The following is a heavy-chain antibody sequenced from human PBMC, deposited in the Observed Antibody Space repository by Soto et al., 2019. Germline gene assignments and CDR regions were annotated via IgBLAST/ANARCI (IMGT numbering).Heavy chain of an antibody. D-gene: IGHD5-18*01. CDR3: ARAGDTAMAGRAFDI. CDR1: GDSVSSNSAA. J-gene: IGHJ3*02. Sequence: SQTLSLTCVISGDSVSSNSAAWNWIRQSPSRGLEWLGRTYYRFKWYNDYAVSVKSRITINPDTSKNQFSLQLNSVTPEDTAVYYCARAGDTAMAGRAFDIWGQGTMVTVSS. V-gene: IGHV6-1*01. CDR2: TYYRFKWYN.